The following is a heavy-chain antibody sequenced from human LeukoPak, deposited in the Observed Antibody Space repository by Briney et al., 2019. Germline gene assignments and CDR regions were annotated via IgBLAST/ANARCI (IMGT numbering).Heavy chain of an antibody. V-gene: IGHV3-23*01. CDR2: INSNGA. D-gene: IGHD4-17*01. Sequence: PGGSLRLSCAASGFTFSSYSMNWVRQAPGKGLEWVSSINSNGAQYAASVQGRFTISRDNSKNTLYLQMNSLRAEDTAVYYCAKDPNGDYIGAFDIWGQGTMVTVSS. CDR1: GFTFSSYS. CDR3: AKDPNGDYIGAFDI. J-gene: IGHJ3*02.